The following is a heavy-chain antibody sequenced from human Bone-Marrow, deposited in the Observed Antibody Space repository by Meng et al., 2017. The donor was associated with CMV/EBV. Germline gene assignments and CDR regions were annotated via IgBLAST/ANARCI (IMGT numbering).Heavy chain of an antibody. CDR1: GYTFIGYC. CDR3: AREGTGNGMDV. V-gene: IGHV1-2*02. J-gene: IGHJ6*01. CDR2: INPNSGGT. D-gene: IGHD3-10*01. Sequence: ASVKVSCKAPGYTFIGYCMHWVRQAPGQGLEWMGWINPNSGGTNYAQKFQGTITMTRDTSISTAYMELSSLRSDDTAVYYCAREGTGNGMDVWGQGTTVTVYS.